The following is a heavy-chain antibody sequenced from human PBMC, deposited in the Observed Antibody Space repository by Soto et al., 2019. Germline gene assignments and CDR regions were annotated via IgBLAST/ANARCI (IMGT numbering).Heavy chain of an antibody. V-gene: IGHV1-3*01. Sequence: ASVKVSCKASGYTFTSYAMHWVRQAPGQRLEWMGWINAGNGNTKYSQKFQGRVTITRDTSASTAYMELSSLRSEDTAVYYCARGVAVAGYYFDYWGQGTLVTVSS. J-gene: IGHJ4*02. CDR3: ARGVAVAGYYFDY. CDR1: GYTFTSYA. CDR2: INAGNGNT. D-gene: IGHD6-19*01.